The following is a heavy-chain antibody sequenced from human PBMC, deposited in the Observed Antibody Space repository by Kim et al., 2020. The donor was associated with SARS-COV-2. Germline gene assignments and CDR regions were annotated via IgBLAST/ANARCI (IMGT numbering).Heavy chain of an antibody. J-gene: IGHJ4*02. D-gene: IGHD4-17*01. V-gene: IGHV3-33*06. CDR2: IWYDGSNK. CDR3: AKVRKVRYGDYPGFDY. CDR1: GFTFSSYG. Sequence: GGSLRLSCAASGFTFSSYGMHWVRQAPGKGLEWVAVIWYDGSNKYYADSVKGRFTISRDNSKNTLYLQMNSLRAEDTAVYYCAKVRKVRYGDYPGFDYWGQGTLVTVSS.